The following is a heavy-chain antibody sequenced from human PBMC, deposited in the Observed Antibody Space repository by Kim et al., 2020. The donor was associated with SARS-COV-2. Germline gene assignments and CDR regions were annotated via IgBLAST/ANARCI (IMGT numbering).Heavy chain of an antibody. CDR1: GFTFSSYS. CDR2: ISSSSSYI. D-gene: IGHD2-15*01. CDR3: ASLAGPLGYCSGGSCNWFDP. Sequence: GGSLRLSCAASGFTFSSYSMNWVRQAPGKGLEWVSSISSSSSYIYYADSVKGRFTISRDNAKNSLYLQMNSLRAEDTAVYYCASLAGPLGYCSGGSCNWFDPWGQGTLVTVSS. V-gene: IGHV3-21*01. J-gene: IGHJ5*02.